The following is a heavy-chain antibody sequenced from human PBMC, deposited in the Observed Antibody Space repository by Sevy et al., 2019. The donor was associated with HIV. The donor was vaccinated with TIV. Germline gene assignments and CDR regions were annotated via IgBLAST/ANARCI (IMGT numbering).Heavy chain of an antibody. V-gene: IGHV4-39*01. D-gene: IGHD3-10*01. Sequence: SETLSLTCTVSGASIGSSAYYWGWIRQPPGKGLEWIGSIYYSWSTYYNPSLKSRVTISVETSKNQFSLKLSSVTAADTAVYYCARRAMTLWAFDIWGQGTMVTVSS. CDR3: ARRAMTLWAFDI. J-gene: IGHJ3*02. CDR2: IYYSWST. CDR1: GASIGSSAYY.